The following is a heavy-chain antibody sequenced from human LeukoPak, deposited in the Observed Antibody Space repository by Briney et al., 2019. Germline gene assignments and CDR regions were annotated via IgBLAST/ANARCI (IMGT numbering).Heavy chain of an antibody. CDR1: GGSVSSGSYY. Sequence: SETLSLTCTVSGGSVSSGSYYWSWIRQPPGKGLEWIGYIYYSGSTNYNPSLKSRVTIPVDTSKNQFSLKLSSVTAADTAVYYCARELGYCSSTSCRNHDAFDIWGQGTMVTVSS. CDR3: ARELGYCSSTSCRNHDAFDI. J-gene: IGHJ3*02. CDR2: IYYSGST. D-gene: IGHD2-2*01. V-gene: IGHV4-61*01.